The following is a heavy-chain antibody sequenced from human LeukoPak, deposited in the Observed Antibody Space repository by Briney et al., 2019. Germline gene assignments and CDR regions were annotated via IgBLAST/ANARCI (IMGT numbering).Heavy chain of an antibody. J-gene: IGHJ4*02. CDR1: GFTFSSYS. CDR3: ATSGISDY. Sequence: GGSLRLSCAASGFTFSSYSMNWVRQAPGKGLEWVSSITRSNYIYYADSVKGRFTISRDNAKNSLYLQMNSLRAEDTAVYYCATSGISDYWGQGTLVTVSS. D-gene: IGHD3-10*01. CDR2: ITRSNYI. V-gene: IGHV3-21*06.